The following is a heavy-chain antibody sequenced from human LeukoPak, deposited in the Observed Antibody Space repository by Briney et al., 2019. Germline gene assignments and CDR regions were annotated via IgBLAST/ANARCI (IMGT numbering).Heavy chain of an antibody. J-gene: IGHJ6*02. CDR3: ASNRRWYYGMDV. CDR2: ISGSGGST. D-gene: IGHD2/OR15-2a*01. V-gene: IGHV3-23*01. Sequence: QAGGSLRLSCAASGFTFSSYAMHWVRQAPGKGLEWVSAISGSGGSTYYADSVKGRFTISRDNSKNTLYLQMNSLRAEDTAVYYCASNRRWYYGMDVWGQGTTVTVSS. CDR1: GFTFSSYA.